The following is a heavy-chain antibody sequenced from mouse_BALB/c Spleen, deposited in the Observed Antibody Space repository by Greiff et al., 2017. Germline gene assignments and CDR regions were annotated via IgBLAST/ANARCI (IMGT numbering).Heavy chain of an antibody. Sequence: EVMLVESGGGLVKPGGSLKLSCAASGFTFSSYTMSWVRQTPEKRLEWVATISSGGSYTYYPDSVKGRFTISRDNAKNTLYLQMSSLKSEDTAMYYCTRGGTYDYYAMDYWGQGTSVTVSS. D-gene: IGHD3-1*01. CDR1: GFTFSSYT. CDR3: TRGGTYDYYAMDY. CDR2: ISSGGSYT. V-gene: IGHV5-6-4*01. J-gene: IGHJ4*01.